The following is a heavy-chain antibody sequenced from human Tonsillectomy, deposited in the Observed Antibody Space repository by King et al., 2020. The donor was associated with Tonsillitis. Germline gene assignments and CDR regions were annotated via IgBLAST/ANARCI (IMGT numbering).Heavy chain of an antibody. D-gene: IGHD3/OR15-3a*01. J-gene: IGHJ4*02. V-gene: IGHV3-49*04. CDR2: IRSKAYGGTT. CDR1: GFTFGDYA. Sequence: EVQLVESGGGLVQPGRSLRLSCTASGFTFGDYAMSWVRQAPGKGLEWVGFIRSKAYGGTTEYAASVKGRFTISRDDSKSIAYLQMNSLKTEDTAVYYCTPYYDDFWADKSTPGGDYWGQGTLVTVSS. CDR3: TPYYDDFWADKSTPGGDY.